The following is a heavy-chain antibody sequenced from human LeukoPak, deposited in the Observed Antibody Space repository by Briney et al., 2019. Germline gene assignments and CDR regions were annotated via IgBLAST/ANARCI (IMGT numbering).Heavy chain of an antibody. CDR2: TYYRSKWYN. J-gene: IGHJ3*02. D-gene: IGHD5-12*01. V-gene: IGHV6-1*01. CDR1: GDTVSSNSSA. Sequence: SQTLSLTCAISGDTVSSNSSAWNWLRQSPSRGLEWQVMTYYRSKWYNDYAVSVKTRIPINPDTYKNQFSGYVNSVTPEDTAVYYCARVDIEAKDAFDIWGQGTMVTVSS. CDR3: ARVDIEAKDAFDI.